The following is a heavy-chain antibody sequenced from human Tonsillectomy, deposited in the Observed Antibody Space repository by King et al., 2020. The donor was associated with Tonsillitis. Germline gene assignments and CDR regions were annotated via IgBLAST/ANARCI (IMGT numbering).Heavy chain of an antibody. Sequence: QLVQSGAEVRKPGASVKVSCKASGYTFTGYYMHWVRQAPGQGLEWMGWINPNSGGTDYAKKFQCRVSVTRDTSISTAYMELSRLRSDDTAVYYCARDGSTGWLADWGQGTLVTVSS. CDR3: ARDGSTGWLAD. J-gene: IGHJ4*02. CDR1: GYTFTGYY. V-gene: IGHV1-2*02. D-gene: IGHD6-19*01. CDR2: INPNSGGT.